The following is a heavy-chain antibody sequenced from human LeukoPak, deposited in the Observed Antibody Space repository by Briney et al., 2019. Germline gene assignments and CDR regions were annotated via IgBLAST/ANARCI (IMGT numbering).Heavy chain of an antibody. CDR1: GYTFTGYY. J-gene: IGHJ5*02. Sequence: ASVKVSCKASGYTFTGYYMHWVRQAPGQGLECMGWINPNSGSTNYAQKFQGRVTMTRDTSISTAYMELRRLRYDDTAAYYCARGHLEYCSGGTCYSGRNWFDPWGQGTLVTVSS. CDR3: ARGHLEYCSGGTCYSGRNWFDP. V-gene: IGHV1-2*02. D-gene: IGHD2-15*01. CDR2: INPNSGST.